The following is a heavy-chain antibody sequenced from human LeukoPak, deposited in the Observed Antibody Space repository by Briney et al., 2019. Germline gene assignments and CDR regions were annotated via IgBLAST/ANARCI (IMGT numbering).Heavy chain of an antibody. J-gene: IGHJ3*02. Sequence: PSETLSLTCTVSGGSISSYYWSWIRQPPGKGLEWIGYIYYSGSTNYNPSLKSRVTISVDTSKDQFSLKLSSVTAADTAVYYCARRRYTAMVNDAFDIWGQGTMVTVSS. D-gene: IGHD5-18*01. V-gene: IGHV4-59*08. CDR2: IYYSGST. CDR1: GGSISSYY. CDR3: ARRRYTAMVNDAFDI.